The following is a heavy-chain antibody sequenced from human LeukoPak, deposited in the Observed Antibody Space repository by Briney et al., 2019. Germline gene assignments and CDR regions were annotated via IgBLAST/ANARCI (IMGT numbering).Heavy chain of an antibody. J-gene: IGHJ4*02. Sequence: GGSLRLSCAASGFTFSSYAMSWVRQAPGKGLEWVSAITGTGHITYYADSVKGRFTISRDNSKNTLYLQMNSLRAEDTALYYCAKEYTGTFSPFPSYFDNWGQGTLVTVSS. CDR3: AKEYTGTFSPFPSYFDN. V-gene: IGHV3-23*01. CDR1: GFTFSSYA. CDR2: ITGTGHIT. D-gene: IGHD1-26*01.